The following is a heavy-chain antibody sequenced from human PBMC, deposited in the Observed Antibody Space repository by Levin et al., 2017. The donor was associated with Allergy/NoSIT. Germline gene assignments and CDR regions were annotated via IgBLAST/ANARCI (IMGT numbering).Heavy chain of an antibody. V-gene: IGHV4-34*01. Sequence: SETLSLTCAVYGGSFIGYYWNWICKRPGPGLERIGEINHSESTNYNSSLKSRVPISVATSKNQCSLKLSSVTAAGTAGYYWARSLGRGLRRNWFDPWGQGTLVTVSS. CDR3: ARSLGRGLRRNWFDP. CDR2: INHSEST. D-gene: IGHD4-17*01. CDR1: GGSFIGYY. J-gene: IGHJ5*02.